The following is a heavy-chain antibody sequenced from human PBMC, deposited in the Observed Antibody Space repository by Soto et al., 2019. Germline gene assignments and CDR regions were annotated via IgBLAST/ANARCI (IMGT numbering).Heavy chain of an antibody. CDR2: IYYSGST. D-gene: IGHD3-3*01. Sequence: SETLSLTCTVFGGSISSYYWSWIRQPPGKGLEWIGYIYYSGSTNYNPSLKSRVTISVDTSKNQFSLKLSSVTAADTAVYYCAGSITIFGVVTHNWFDPWGQGTLVTVSS. V-gene: IGHV4-59*01. J-gene: IGHJ5*02. CDR1: GGSISSYY. CDR3: AGSITIFGVVTHNWFDP.